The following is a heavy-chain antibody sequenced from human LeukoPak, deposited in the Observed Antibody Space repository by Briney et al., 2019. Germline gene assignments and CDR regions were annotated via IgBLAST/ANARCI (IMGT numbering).Heavy chain of an antibody. CDR2: IGTAGDT. Sequence: GGSLRLSCAASGFTFSSYDMHWVRQATGKGLEWVSAIGTAGDTYYPGSVKGRFTISRDNAKNSLYLQMNSLRAEDTAVYYCAGDSGRGYGSGSYYFPYYFDYWGQGTLVTVSS. D-gene: IGHD3-10*01. J-gene: IGHJ4*02. V-gene: IGHV3-13*01. CDR1: GFTFSSYD. CDR3: AGDSGRGYGSGSYYFPYYFDY.